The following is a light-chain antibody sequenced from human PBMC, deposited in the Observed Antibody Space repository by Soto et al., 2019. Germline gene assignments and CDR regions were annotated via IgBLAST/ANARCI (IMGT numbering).Light chain of an antibody. CDR1: SSNIGSRS. CDR2: NNS. J-gene: IGLJ3*02. V-gene: IGLV1-44*01. Sequence: QAVVTQPPSASGTPGQRVTISCSGSSSNIGSRSVNWYQQLPGTAPKLLIHNNSQRPSGVPDRFSGSKSGTSASLAISGLQSEDEDDYYCAAWDDSLSCPVFGGGTKLTVL. CDR3: AAWDDSLSCPV.